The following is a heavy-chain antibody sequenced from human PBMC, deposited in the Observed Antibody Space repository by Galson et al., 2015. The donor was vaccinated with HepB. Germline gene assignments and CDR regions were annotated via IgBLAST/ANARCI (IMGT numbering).Heavy chain of an antibody. D-gene: IGHD6-19*01. CDR1: GFTFSTYA. Sequence: SLRLPCAGTGFTFSTYALSWVRQAPGKGLEGVAVVTGNGGYTAYTESLKGRVTISRDNSKNTLSLQMNRLRADDTAVYYCAKDGLQWHDQWGQGTLVTVSS. J-gene: IGHJ4*02. V-gene: IGHV3-23*01. CDR2: VTGNGGYT. CDR3: AKDGLQWHDQ.